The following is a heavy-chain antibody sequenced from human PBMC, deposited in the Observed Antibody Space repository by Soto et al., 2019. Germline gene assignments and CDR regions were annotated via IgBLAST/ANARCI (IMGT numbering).Heavy chain of an antibody. V-gene: IGHV1-24*01. CDR3: AKDPGDWYWYFAL. CDR1: GYTLTELS. J-gene: IGHJ2*01. CDR2: FDPEDGET. Sequence: ASVKVSCKVSGYTLTELSMHCVRQAPGKGLEWMGGFDPEDGETIYAQKFQGRVTITRDTSASTAYMELSSLRSEDTAVYYCAKDPGDWYWYFALWVRGTLVTVSS. D-gene: IGHD2-21*02.